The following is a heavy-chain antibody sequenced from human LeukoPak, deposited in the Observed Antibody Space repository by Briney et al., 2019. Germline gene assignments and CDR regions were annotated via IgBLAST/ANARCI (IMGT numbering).Heavy chain of an antibody. D-gene: IGHD2/OR15-2a*01. CDR3: VREGEGPLSKDFDY. CDR1: GFTFSDHY. V-gene: IGHV1-2*02. J-gene: IGHJ4*02. Sequence: ASVKVSCKSSGFTFSDHYIHWVRQGPGQGLEWMGYIGPHSTFTSSPQEFQGRVTMTRDASMSTAYMELTRLTSDDTAVYYCVREGEGPLSKDFDYWGQGTLVTVSS. CDR2: IGPHSTFT.